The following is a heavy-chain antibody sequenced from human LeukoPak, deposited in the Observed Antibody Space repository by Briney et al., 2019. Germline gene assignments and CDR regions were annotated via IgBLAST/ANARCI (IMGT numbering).Heavy chain of an antibody. J-gene: IGHJ4*02. CDR1: GGSISSYY. CDR2: IYYSGST. V-gene: IGHV4-59*01. CDR3: ARVDDSSGDY. D-gene: IGHD3-22*01. Sequence: ASETLSLTCTVSGGSISSYYWSWIRQPPGKGLEWIGYIYYSGSTNYNPSLKSRVTISVDTSKNQFSLKLSSVTAADTAVYYCARVDDSSGDYWGQGTLVTVSS.